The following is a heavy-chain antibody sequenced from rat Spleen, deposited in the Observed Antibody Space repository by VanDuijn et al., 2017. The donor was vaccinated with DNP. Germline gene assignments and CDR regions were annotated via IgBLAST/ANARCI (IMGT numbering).Heavy chain of an antibody. J-gene: IGHJ2*01. CDR3: KVGARY. V-gene: IGHV5-22*01. CDR2: ISYGGSNT. CDR1: GFTFSDYH. Sequence: EVQLVESGGGLVQPGRSLKLSCAASGFTFSDYHMAWVRQAPKKGLEWVASISYGGSNTHYGDSVKGRFTISRDNAKSTLYLQMNSLRSEDTATYYCKVGARYWGQGVMVTVSS. D-gene: IGHD5-1*01.